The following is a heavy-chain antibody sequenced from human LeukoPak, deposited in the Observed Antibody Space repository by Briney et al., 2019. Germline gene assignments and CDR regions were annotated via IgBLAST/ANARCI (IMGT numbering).Heavy chain of an antibody. V-gene: IGHV3-30*04. D-gene: IGHD5-24*01. J-gene: IGHJ4*02. CDR1: GFTFSSYV. CDR2: ISYDGGNK. Sequence: PGGSLRLSCAASGFTFSSYVIHWVRQAPGKGLEWVAVISYDGGNKYYADSVKGRFTISRDNSKNTLYLQMNSLRAEDTAVYYCAREVEYYFDYWGQGTLVTVSS. CDR3: AREVEYYFDY.